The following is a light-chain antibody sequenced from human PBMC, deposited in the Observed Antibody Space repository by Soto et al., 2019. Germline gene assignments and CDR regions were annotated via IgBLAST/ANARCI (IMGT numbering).Light chain of an antibody. Sequence: AIRMTQSPSSLSASTGDRVTITCRASQGISSYLAWYQQKPGKAPKLLIYAASTVQSGVPSRFSGRGSGTDFTLTISCLQSEDFATYYYQQYYSYPRTFGQGTKVEIK. CDR2: AAS. CDR1: QGISSY. J-gene: IGKJ1*01. CDR3: QQYYSYPRT. V-gene: IGKV1-8*01.